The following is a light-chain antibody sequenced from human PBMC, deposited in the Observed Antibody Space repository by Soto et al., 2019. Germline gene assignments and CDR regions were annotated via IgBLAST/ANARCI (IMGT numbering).Light chain of an antibody. J-gene: IGKJ1*01. CDR2: KAS. CDR1: QSISSW. CDR3: QQYNSYSWT. V-gene: IGKV1-5*03. Sequence: DIKITQSPSTLSASVGDRVTITCRAGQSISSWLAWYQQKPVKAPKLLIYKASSLESGVPSRFSGSGSGTEFTLTISSMQPDDFANYYCQQYNSYSWTFGQGTKVDXK.